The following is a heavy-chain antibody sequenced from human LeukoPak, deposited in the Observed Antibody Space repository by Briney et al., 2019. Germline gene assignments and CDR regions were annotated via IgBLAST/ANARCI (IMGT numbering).Heavy chain of an antibody. CDR2: ISSSSSYI. CDR3: ARDGRDGYNYQPYFDY. V-gene: IGHV3-21*01. Sequence: GGSLRLSCAASGFTFSSYSMNWVRQAPGKGLEWVSFISSSSSYIYYADSVKGRFTISRDNAKNSLYLQMNSLRAEDTAVYYCARDGRDGYNYQPYFDYWGQGTLVTVSS. D-gene: IGHD5-24*01. CDR1: GFTFSSYS. J-gene: IGHJ4*02.